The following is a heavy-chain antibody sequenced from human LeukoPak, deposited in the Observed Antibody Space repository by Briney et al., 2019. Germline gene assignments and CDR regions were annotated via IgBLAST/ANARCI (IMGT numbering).Heavy chain of an antibody. J-gene: IGHJ6*03. D-gene: IGHD6-13*01. CDR3: ARGRHIAAAGTVGYYYYYYMDV. Sequence: GASVKVSCKASGYSFTSHYMHWVRQAPGQGLEWMGGIIPIFGTANYAQKFQGRVTITADESTSTAYMELSSLRPEDTAVYYCARGRHIAAAGTVGYYYYYYMDVWGKGTTVTISS. V-gene: IGHV1-69*13. CDR1: GYSFTSHY. CDR2: IIPIFGTA.